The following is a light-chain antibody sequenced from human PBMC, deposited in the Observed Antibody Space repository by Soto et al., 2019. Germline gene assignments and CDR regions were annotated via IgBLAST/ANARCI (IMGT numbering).Light chain of an antibody. J-gene: IGKJ1*01. CDR3: QKDNSVPRT. Sequence: DIRMTQSPPSLSASVGDKITITCRASQGINNYLAWYQQKPGEAPKLLIYAASTLQGGVSTRFSGSGSATVFTLTINSIQPEDVDSYYCQKDNSVPRTFGQGTKVEIK. CDR1: QGINNY. CDR2: AAS. V-gene: IGKV1-27*01.